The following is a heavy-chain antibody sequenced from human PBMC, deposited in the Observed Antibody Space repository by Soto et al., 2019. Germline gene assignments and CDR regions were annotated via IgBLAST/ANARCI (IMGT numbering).Heavy chain of an antibody. CDR2: INVDNGNT. Sequence: ASVKVSGKASGYIFTSNGLHWVRQAPGQRLEWMAWINVDNGNTKYSQKFQGRVTITGDTSASTAYMQLSSLRPEDTAVYYCARGWHYYDRSAYSFDYWGQGTLVTVSS. V-gene: IGHV1-3*01. CDR1: GYIFTSNG. J-gene: IGHJ4*02. CDR3: ARGWHYYDRSAYSFDY. D-gene: IGHD3-22*01.